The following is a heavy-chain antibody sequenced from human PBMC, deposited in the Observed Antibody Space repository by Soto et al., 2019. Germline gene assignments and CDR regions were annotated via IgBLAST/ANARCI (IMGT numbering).Heavy chain of an antibody. D-gene: IGHD6-13*01. V-gene: IGHV3-33*01. CDR1: GFTFSSYG. Sequence: GGSLRLSCAASGFTFSSYGMHWVRQAPGKGLERVAVIWYDGSNKYYADSVKGRFTISRDNSKNTLYLQMNSLRAEDTAVYYCVICGIAAAGTDYYYYGMDVWGQGTTVTVSS. CDR3: VICGIAAAGTDYYYYGMDV. CDR2: IWYDGSNK. J-gene: IGHJ6*02.